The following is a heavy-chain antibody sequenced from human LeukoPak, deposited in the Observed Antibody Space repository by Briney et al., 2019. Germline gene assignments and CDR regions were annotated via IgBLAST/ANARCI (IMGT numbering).Heavy chain of an antibody. Sequence: PSETLPLTCTVSGGSISSYYWGWIRQPPGKGLEWIGYIYYSGSTNYNPSLKSRVTISVDTSKNQFSLKLSSVAAADTAVYYCAISIRGNTAPDYWGQGTLVTVSS. CDR3: AISIRGNTAPDY. J-gene: IGHJ4*02. CDR2: IYYSGST. D-gene: IGHD5-18*01. CDR1: GGSISSYY. V-gene: IGHV4-59*08.